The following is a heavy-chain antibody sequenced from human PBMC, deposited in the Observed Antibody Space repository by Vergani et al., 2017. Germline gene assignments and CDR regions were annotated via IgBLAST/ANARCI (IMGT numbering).Heavy chain of an antibody. J-gene: IGHJ4*02. D-gene: IGHD2-2*01. V-gene: IGHV3-21*01. CDR2: ISSSSSYI. CDR1: GFTFSSYS. Sequence: EVQLVESGGGLVKPGGSLRLSCAASGFTFSSYSMNWVRQAPGKGLEWASSISSSSSYIYYADSVKGRFTISRDNAKNSLYLQMNSLRAEDTAVYYCARDAHCSSTSCDIDYWGQGTLVTVSS. CDR3: ARDAHCSSTSCDIDY.